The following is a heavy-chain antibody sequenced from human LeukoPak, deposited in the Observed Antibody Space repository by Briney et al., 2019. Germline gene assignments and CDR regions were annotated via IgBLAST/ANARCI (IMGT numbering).Heavy chain of an antibody. D-gene: IGHD2-15*01. V-gene: IGHV3-7*01. Sequence: GGSLRLSCAASGFTFSSYWMSWVRQAPGKGLEWVANIKQDGSERYYVDSVKGRFIISRDNAKNSLYLQMNSLRAEDTAVYYCASCSGGSCYSPFDYWGQGTLVTVSS. CDR3: ASCSGGSCYSPFDY. J-gene: IGHJ4*02. CDR2: IKQDGSER. CDR1: GFTFSSYW.